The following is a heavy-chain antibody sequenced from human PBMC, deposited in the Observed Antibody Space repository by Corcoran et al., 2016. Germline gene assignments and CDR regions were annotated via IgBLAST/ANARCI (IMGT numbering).Heavy chain of an antibody. D-gene: IGHD2-15*01. CDR3: AKDQGYCSGSSCYSLDYYYYGMDV. CDR1: GFTFSSYG. J-gene: IGHJ6*02. CDR2: ISYDGSNK. V-gene: IGHV3-30*18. Sequence: QVQLVESGGGVVQPGRSLRLSCAASGFTFSSYGMHWVRQAPGKGLEWVAVISYDGSNKYYADSVKGRFTISRDNSKNTRYLQMNSLRAEDTAVYYCAKDQGYCSGSSCYSLDYYYYGMDVWGQGTTVTVSS.